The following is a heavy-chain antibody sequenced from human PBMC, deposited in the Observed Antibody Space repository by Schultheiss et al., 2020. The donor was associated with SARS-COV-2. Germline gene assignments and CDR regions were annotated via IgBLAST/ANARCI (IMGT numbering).Heavy chain of an antibody. Sequence: ASVKVSCKASGYTFTGYYMHWVRQAPGQGLEWMGWINPNSGGTNYAQKFQGRVTMTRDTSISTAYMELSRLRSDDTAVYYCARASYYYDSSGTYYYYYYMDVWGKGTTVTVSS. J-gene: IGHJ6*03. CDR1: GYTFTGYY. CDR2: INPNSGGT. CDR3: ARASYYYDSSGTYYYYYYMDV. D-gene: IGHD3-22*01. V-gene: IGHV1-2*02.